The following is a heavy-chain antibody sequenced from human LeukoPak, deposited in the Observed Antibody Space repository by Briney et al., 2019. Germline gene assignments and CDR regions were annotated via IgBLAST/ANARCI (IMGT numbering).Heavy chain of an antibody. V-gene: IGHV3-48*03. Sequence: PGGSLRLSCAASGFTFSSYEMNWVHQAPGKGLEWVSYISSSGSTIYYADSVKGRFTISRDNAKNSLYLQMNSLRAEDTAVYYCARAPLRYFDRPYYFDYWGQGTLVTVSS. CDR1: GFTFSSYE. J-gene: IGHJ4*02. CDR2: ISSSGSTI. CDR3: ARAPLRYFDRPYYFDY. D-gene: IGHD3-9*01.